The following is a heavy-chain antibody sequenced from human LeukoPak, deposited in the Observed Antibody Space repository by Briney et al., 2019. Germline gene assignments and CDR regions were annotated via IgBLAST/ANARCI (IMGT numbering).Heavy chain of an antibody. CDR1: GYTFTGHY. Sequence: ASVKVSCKASGYTFTGHYMHWVRQAPGQGPEWMGWIHPKSGVTNYAQTLQGRVTMTRDTSISTVYLELSRLTTDDTAVYFCARALRYDDSSGYYAYWGQGTLVTVSS. D-gene: IGHD3-22*01. CDR2: IHPKSGVT. J-gene: IGHJ4*02. V-gene: IGHV1-2*02. CDR3: ARALRYDDSSGYYAY.